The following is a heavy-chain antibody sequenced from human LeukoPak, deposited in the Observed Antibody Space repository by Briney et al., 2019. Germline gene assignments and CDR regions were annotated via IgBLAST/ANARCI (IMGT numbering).Heavy chain of an antibody. Sequence: VASVKVSCKASGYTFTGYYMHWVRQAPGQGLEWMGWINPNSGGTNYAQKFQGRVTMTRDTSISTAYMELSRLRSGDTAVYYCARSDYDFWSGYSPFDPWGQGTLVTVSS. V-gene: IGHV1-2*02. CDR2: INPNSGGT. D-gene: IGHD3-3*01. CDR1: GYTFTGYY. CDR3: ARSDYDFWSGYSPFDP. J-gene: IGHJ5*02.